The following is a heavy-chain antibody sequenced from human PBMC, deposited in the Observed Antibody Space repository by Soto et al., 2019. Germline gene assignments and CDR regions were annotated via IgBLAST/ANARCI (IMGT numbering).Heavy chain of an antibody. D-gene: IGHD5-18*01. CDR3: AKDRESVGYSYGDY. Sequence: PGGSLRLSCAASGFTFSSYAMSWVRHAPGMGLEWVSTVSGYGGSTWYADSVKGRFTISKDNSKNTLFLQMNSLKPEDTAVYYCAKDRESVGYSYGDYWGQGIQVTVSS. CDR1: GFTFSSYA. J-gene: IGHJ4*02. V-gene: IGHV3-23*01. CDR2: VSGYGGST.